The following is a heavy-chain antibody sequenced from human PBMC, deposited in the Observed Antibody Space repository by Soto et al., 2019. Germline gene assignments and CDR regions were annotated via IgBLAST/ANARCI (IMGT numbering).Heavy chain of an antibody. D-gene: IGHD3-3*01. J-gene: IGHJ4*02. CDR1: GGSISSGDYY. Sequence: SETLSLTCTVSGGSISSGDYYWSWIRQHPGKALEWIGYIYYSGSTYYNPSLESRVSISGDTSKNQFSLKLSSVTAADTAVYYCARRRTVFCSGYSSYIYYWGQGAVVTVSS. CDR3: ARRRTVFCSGYSSYIYY. V-gene: IGHV4-31*03. CDR2: IYYSGST.